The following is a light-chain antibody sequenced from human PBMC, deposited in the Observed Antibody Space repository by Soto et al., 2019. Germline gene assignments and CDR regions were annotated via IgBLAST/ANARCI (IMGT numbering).Light chain of an antibody. CDR2: AAS. CDR3: QKYNSAPLLA. CDR1: QGISNY. J-gene: IGKJ4*01. Sequence: DIQMTQSPSSLSASVGDRVTITYRASQGISNYLAWYQQKPGKVPKLLIYAASTLQSGVPSRFSGSGSGTDFTLTISSLQPEDVATYYCQKYNSAPLLAFGGGTKVEIK. V-gene: IGKV1-27*01.